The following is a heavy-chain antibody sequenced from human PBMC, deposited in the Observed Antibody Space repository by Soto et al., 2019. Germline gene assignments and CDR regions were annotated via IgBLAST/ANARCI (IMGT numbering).Heavy chain of an antibody. CDR1: GGSFSGYY. V-gene: IGHV4-34*01. J-gene: IGHJ6*03. CDR2: INHSGST. D-gene: IGHD6-6*01. Sequence: QVQLQQWGAGLLKPSETLSLTCAVYGGSFSGYYWSWIRQPPGKGLEWIGEINHSGSTNYNPSLKSRVTISVDTSKNQFSLKLSSVTAADTAVYYCARGRVDSSPFYYYYMDVWGKGTTVTVSS. CDR3: ARGRVDSSPFYYYYMDV.